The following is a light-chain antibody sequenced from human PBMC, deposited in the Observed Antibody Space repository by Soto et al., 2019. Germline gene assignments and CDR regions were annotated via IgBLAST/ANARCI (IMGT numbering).Light chain of an antibody. CDR1: QSISSW. Sequence: DIQMTQSPSTLSASVGDRVTITCRASQSISSWLAWYQQKPGKAPKLLIYDAYSLQSGVQSRFSGSGSGTDFTLTISSLQPEDFATYYCKQSYSTLITFGQGTRLEIK. CDR2: DAY. J-gene: IGKJ5*01. V-gene: IGKV1-39*01. CDR3: KQSYSTLIT.